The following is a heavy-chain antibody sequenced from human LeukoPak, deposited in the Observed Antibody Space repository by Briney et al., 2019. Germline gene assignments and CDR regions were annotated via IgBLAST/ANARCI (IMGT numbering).Heavy chain of an antibody. CDR3: AKGFSSNYYGSGSYYNS. D-gene: IGHD3-10*01. Sequence: PGGSLRLSCAASGFTFSSYGMSWVRQAPGKGLEWVSAISGSGGSTYYADSVMGRFTISRDNSKNTLYLQMNSLRAEDTAVYYCAKGFSSNYYGSGSYYNSWGQGTLVTVSS. V-gene: IGHV3-23*01. CDR2: ISGSGGST. J-gene: IGHJ4*02. CDR1: GFTFSSYG.